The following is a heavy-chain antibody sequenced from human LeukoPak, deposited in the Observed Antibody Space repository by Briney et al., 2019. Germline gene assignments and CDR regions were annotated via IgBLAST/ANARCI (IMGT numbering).Heavy chain of an antibody. CDR1: GGSISSRTYA. V-gene: IGHV4-31*03. CDR3: ARVVSDCGGARCYKGYLDY. J-gene: IGHJ4*02. Sequence: SETLSLTCTVSGGSISSRTYAWNWIRQHPGKGLEWIGYIHYSGSTYYNPSLRSRMIISVDTSKNQFSLQLSSVTAADTAVYYCARVVSDCGGARCYKGYLDYWGQGTLVTVSS. CDR2: IHYSGST. D-gene: IGHD2-2*02.